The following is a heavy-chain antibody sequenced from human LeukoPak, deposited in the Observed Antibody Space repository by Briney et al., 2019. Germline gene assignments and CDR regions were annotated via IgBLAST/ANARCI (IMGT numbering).Heavy chain of an antibody. CDR2: IWYDGSNK. V-gene: IGHV3-33*01. CDR1: GFTFSSYG. D-gene: IGHD3-3*01. CDR3: ARESEEDAFGVVITYFDY. Sequence: PGGSLRLSCAASGFTFSSYGMHWVRQAPGKGLEWVAVIWYDGSNKYYADSVKGRFTISGDNSKNTLYLQMNSLRAEDTAVYYCARESEEDAFGVVITYFDYWGQGTLVTVSS. J-gene: IGHJ4*02.